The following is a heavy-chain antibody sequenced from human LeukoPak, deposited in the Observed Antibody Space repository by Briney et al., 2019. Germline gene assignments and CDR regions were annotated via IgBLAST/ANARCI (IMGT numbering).Heavy chain of an antibody. CDR1: GFTFSSYS. CDR3: ARGKHYDSTEFDY. CDR2: ISSSSSYI. D-gene: IGHD3-22*01. J-gene: IGHJ4*02. Sequence: GGSLRLSCAASGFTFSSYSMNWVRRAPGKGLEWVSSISSSSSYIYYADSVKGRFTISRDNAKNSLYLQMNSLRAEDTAVYYCARGKHYDSTEFDYWGQGTLVTVSS. V-gene: IGHV3-21*01.